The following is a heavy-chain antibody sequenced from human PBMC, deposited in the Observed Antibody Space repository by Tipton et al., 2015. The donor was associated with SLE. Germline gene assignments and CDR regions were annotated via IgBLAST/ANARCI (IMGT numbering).Heavy chain of an antibody. Sequence: SLRLSCAASGFTFSTYAMNWVRQAPGKGLEWVSGISVSGGSTYYADSVKGRFTVSRDNTKNTLYLQMTSLRTEDTAVYFCVKDWTSYAFDIWGQGTMVTVSS. CDR2: ISVSGGST. V-gene: IGHV3-23*01. J-gene: IGHJ3*02. CDR3: VKDWTSYAFDI. D-gene: IGHD3/OR15-3a*01. CDR1: GFTFSTYA.